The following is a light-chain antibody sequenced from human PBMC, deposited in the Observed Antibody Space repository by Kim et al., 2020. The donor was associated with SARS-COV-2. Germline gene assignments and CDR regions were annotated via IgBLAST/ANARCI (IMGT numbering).Light chain of an antibody. CDR1: QSLLHSNGYNY. CDR2: LGS. J-gene: IGKJ5*01. CDR3: MQALKTPHT. V-gene: IGKV2-28*01. Sequence: DIVMTQSPLSLPVTPGEPASISCRSSQSLLHSNGYNYLDWYLQKPGQSPQLLIYLGSNRASGVPDRFSGSGSGTDFTLKISRVEAEDVGVYYCMQALKTPHTFGQGTRLEIK.